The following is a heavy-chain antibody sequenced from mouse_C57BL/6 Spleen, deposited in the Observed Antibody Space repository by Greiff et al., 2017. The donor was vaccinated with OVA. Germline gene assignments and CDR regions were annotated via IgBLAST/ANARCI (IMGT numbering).Heavy chain of an antibody. V-gene: IGHV5-9-1*02. CDR2: ISSGGDYI. J-gene: IGHJ3*01. Sequence: EVQRVESGEGLVKPGGSLKLSCAASGFTFSSYAMSWVRQTPEKRLEWVAYISSGGDYIYYADTVKGRFTISSDNARNTLYLQMSSLKSEETAMYYCTRDCSAWFAYWGQGTLVTVSA. CDR3: TRDCSAWFAY. CDR1: GFTFSSYA.